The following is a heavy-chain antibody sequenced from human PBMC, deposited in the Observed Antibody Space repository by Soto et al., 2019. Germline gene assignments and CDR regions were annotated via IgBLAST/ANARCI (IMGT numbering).Heavy chain of an antibody. CDR3: ARDAWALAGPDAFDI. Sequence: EVQLLESAGGLVQPGGSLRISCAASGFTFDNYVMNWVRLAPGKGLEWVSGISGSGDSTFYGDSVKGRFTISRDNSKNTLYLHMNTLRAEDTAVYFCARDAWALAGPDAFDIWGQGTLVTVSP. J-gene: IGHJ3*02. CDR2: ISGSGDST. V-gene: IGHV3-23*01. CDR1: GFTFDNYV. D-gene: IGHD6-19*01.